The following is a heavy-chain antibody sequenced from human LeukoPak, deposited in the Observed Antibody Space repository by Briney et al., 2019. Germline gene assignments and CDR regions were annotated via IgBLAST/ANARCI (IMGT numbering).Heavy chain of an antibody. CDR1: GFTFSSYA. CDR3: ARGPLSSGYLYYFDY. V-gene: IGHV3-30-3*01. Sequence: GGCLRLSCAASGFTFSSYAMHWVRQAPGKGLEWVAVISYDGSNKYYADSVKGRFTISRDNSKNTLYLQMNSLRAEDTAVYYCARGPLSSGYLYYFDYWGQGTLVTVSS. D-gene: IGHD3-22*01. J-gene: IGHJ4*02. CDR2: ISYDGSNK.